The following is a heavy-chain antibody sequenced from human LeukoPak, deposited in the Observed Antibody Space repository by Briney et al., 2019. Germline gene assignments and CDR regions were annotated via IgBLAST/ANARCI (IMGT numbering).Heavy chain of an antibody. J-gene: IGHJ6*02. CDR3: ARGYGGSFYYYYGMDV. CDR2: IIPIFGTA. Sequence: SVTASCKASGGTFSSYAISWVRQAPGQGLEWMGGIIPIFGTANYAQKFQGRVTITADESTSTAYMELSSLRSEDTAVYYCARGYGGSFYYYYGMDVWGQGTTVTVSS. D-gene: IGHD4-23*01. CDR1: GGTFSSYA. V-gene: IGHV1-69*01.